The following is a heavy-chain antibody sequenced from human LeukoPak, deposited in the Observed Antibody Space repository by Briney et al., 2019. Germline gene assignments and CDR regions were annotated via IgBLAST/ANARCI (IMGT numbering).Heavy chain of an antibody. D-gene: IGHD2-2*01. J-gene: IGHJ5*02. CDR3: ARVSCSSTSCPGWFDP. Sequence: TSETLSLTCTVPGGSVSSDYWSWVRQPPGKGLEWIGYLFYSGSTNYNPSLKSRVTISVDTSKNQFSLKLSSVTAADTAVYFCARVSCSSTSCPGWFDPWGQGTVVTVSS. CDR2: LFYSGST. V-gene: IGHV4-59*02. CDR1: GGSVSSDY.